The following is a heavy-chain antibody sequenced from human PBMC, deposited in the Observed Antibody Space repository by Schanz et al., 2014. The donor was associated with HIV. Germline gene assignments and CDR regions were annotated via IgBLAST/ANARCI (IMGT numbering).Heavy chain of an antibody. V-gene: IGHV1-69*06. CDR3: ARTYTGDWSTGAD. Sequence: QVQLVQSGPEVREPGTSVKVSCKASGYNFMHSGISWVRQAPGQGLEWMGGIIPIFDTTNYAQKFQGRVTITADKSTSTVYMDLSSLRSEDTAVYYCARTYTGDWSTGADWGQGTLVTVSS. D-gene: IGHD2-21*02. CDR2: IIPIFDTT. J-gene: IGHJ4*02. CDR1: GYNFMHSG.